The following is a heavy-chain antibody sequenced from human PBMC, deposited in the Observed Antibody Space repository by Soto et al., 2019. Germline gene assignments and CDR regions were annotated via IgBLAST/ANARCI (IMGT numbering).Heavy chain of an antibody. CDR2: IYYSGST. CDR3: ARDHSSSSRVGYYYYGMDV. CDR1: GGSISSYY. Sequence: SETLSLTCTVSGGSISSYYWSWIRQPPGKGLEWIGYIYYSGSTNYNPSLKSRVTISVDTSRNQFSLKLSSVTAADTAVYYCARDHSSSSRVGYYYYGMDVWGQGTTVTVSS. J-gene: IGHJ6*02. D-gene: IGHD6-6*01. V-gene: IGHV4-59*01.